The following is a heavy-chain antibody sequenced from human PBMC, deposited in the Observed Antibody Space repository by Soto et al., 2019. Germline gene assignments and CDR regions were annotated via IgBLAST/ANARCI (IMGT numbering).Heavy chain of an antibody. CDR1: GGTFTSHT. J-gene: IGHJ6*02. D-gene: IGHD3-9*01. CDR2: IIPILGTT. Sequence: GASVKVSCKTSGGTFTSHTISWVRQAPGQGLEWMGKIIPILGTTNYTQKFQGRVIITADRSTNTAYMELSSLRSEDTAVYYCAKGLRYFETEYYYGMDVWGQGTTVTVSS. CDR3: AKGLRYFETEYYYGMDV. V-gene: IGHV1-69*08.